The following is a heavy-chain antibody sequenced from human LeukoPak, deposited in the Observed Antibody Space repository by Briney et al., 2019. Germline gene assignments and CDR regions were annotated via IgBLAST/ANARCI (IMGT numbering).Heavy chain of an antibody. V-gene: IGHV4-34*01. CDR1: GGSFSGYY. J-gene: IGHJ4*02. CDR2: INHSGST. CDR3: ERARSETYYDILTGYYNS. D-gene: IGHD3-9*01. Sequence: SETLSLTCAVYGGSFSGYYWSWIRQPPGKGLEWIGEINHSGSTNYNPSLKSRVTISVDTSKNQFSLKLSSVTAADTAVYYCERARSETYYDILTGYYNSWGQGTLVTVSS.